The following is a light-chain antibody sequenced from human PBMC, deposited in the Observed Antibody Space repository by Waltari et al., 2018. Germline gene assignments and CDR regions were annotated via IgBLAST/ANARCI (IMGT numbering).Light chain of an antibody. CDR2: DIN. CDR1: SSDVGGYNY. CDR3: CSYVGSNIYWV. J-gene: IGLJ3*02. V-gene: IGLV2-11*01. Sequence: QSALTQPRSVSGSPGQSVTIPCTGTSSDVGGYNYVSWYQQHPDKAPKLIIYDINKRPSGVPNRFSGSKSGNTASPTSSGLQAEDEAEYYCCSYVGSNIYWVFGGGTKLTVL.